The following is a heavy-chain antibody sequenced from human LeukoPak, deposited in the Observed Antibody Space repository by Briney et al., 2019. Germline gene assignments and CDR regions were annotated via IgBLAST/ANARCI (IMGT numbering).Heavy chain of an antibody. D-gene: IGHD3-3*01. CDR3: AKPDYYDFWSGYSY. CDR1: GFTFSSYG. V-gene: IGHV3-33*06. J-gene: IGHJ4*02. CDR2: IWYDGSNK. Sequence: SGGSLRLSCAASGFTFSSYGMHWVRQAPGKGLEWVAVIWYDGSNKYYADSVKGRFTISRDNSKNTLYLQMNSLRAEDTAVYYCAKPDYYDFWSGYSYWGQGTLVTVSS.